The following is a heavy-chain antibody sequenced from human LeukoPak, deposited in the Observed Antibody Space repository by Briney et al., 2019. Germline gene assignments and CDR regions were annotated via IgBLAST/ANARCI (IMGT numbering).Heavy chain of an antibody. CDR2: IYYSGSS. Sequence: PSETLSLTCTVSGGSISSSSYYWGWIRQPPGKGLEWIGSIYYSGSSYYNPSLKSRVTISVDTSKNQFSLKLSSVTAADTAVYYCARVYYYGSGSNKSGLDYWGQGTLVTVSS. D-gene: IGHD3-10*01. CDR1: GGSISSSSYY. J-gene: IGHJ4*02. V-gene: IGHV4-39*07. CDR3: ARVYYYGSGSNKSGLDY.